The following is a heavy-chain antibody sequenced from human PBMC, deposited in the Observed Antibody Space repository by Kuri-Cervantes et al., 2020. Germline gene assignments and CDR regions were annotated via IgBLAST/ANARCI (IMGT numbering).Heavy chain of an antibody. CDR1: GFTFSIYG. D-gene: IGHD2-2*01. V-gene: IGHV3-30*02. Sequence: GESLKISRAASGFTFSIYGMHWVRQAPGKGLEWVTVIWYDGSKKYYADSVKGRFTISKDNSKNTLYLQMNSLRAEDTAVYYCAKELRCSSTSCYGGSVAGDDYHYYMDVWGKGTTVTVSS. CDR2: IWYDGSKK. CDR3: AKELRCSSTSCYGGSVAGDDYHYYMDV. J-gene: IGHJ6*03.